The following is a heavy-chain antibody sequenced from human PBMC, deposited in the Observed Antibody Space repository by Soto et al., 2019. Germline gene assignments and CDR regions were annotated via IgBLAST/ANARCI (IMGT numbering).Heavy chain of an antibody. J-gene: IGHJ4*02. CDR1: GFTLSDLY. CDR2: TRDKAKSYTT. Sequence: PGGSLRLSCAASGFTLSDLYMDWVRQAPGKGLEWVGRTRDKAKSYTTQYAASVEGRFTISRDDSQNSLFLQMNSLKTEDTAVYYCAKINSDTSGYYRDYWGQGTLVTVSS. D-gene: IGHD3-22*01. V-gene: IGHV3-72*01. CDR3: AKINSDTSGYYRDY.